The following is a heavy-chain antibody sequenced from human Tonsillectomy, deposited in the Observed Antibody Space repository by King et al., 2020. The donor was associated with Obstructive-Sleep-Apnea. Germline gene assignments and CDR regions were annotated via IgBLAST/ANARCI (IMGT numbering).Heavy chain of an antibody. Sequence: VQLVESGGGVVQPGRSLRLSCAASGFTFSSYAMHGVRQAPGKGLEWVAVISYDGSNKYYADSVKGRFTISRDNSKNTLYLQMNSLRAEDTAVYYCARDSTYGSGSYSLFFDYWGQGTLVTVSS. J-gene: IGHJ4*02. D-gene: IGHD3-10*01. CDR2: ISYDGSNK. CDR3: ARDSTYGSGSYSLFFDY. CDR1: GFTFSSYA. V-gene: IGHV3-30-3*01.